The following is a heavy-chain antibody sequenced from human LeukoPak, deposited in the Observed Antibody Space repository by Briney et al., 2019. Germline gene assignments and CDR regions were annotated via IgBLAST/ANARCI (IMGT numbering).Heavy chain of an antibody. CDR2: IIPIFGTA. D-gene: IGHD6-19*01. J-gene: IGHJ4*02. V-gene: IGHV1-69*13. CDR1: GGTFSSYA. CDR3: ARDKEYSSGWGSSDY. Sequence: SVKVSCKASGGTFSSYAISWVRQAPGQGLEWMGGIIPIFGTANYAQKFQGRVTITADESTSTAYMELSSLRSEDTAVYYCARDKEYSSGWGSSDYWGQGTLVTVSS.